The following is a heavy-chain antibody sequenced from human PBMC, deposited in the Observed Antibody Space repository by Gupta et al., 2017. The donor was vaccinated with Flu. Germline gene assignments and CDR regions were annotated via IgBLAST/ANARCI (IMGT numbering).Heavy chain of an antibody. D-gene: IGHD2-15*01. CDR1: D. Sequence: DVSWVRQGPGKGLEWALTIITSGNTYYADSVWGRFTISRNNFQNMLYLKMNNMRADDTATYYCANRDTVVVVAGIDYWGQGTRVTVSS. V-gene: IGHV3-23*01. J-gene: IGHJ4*02. CDR2: IITSGNT. CDR3: ANRDTVVVVAGIDY.